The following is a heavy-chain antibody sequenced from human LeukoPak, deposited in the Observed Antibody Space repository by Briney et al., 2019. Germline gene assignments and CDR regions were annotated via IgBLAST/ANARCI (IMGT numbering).Heavy chain of an antibody. Sequence: GGSLRLSYAASGFTFSSYGMHWVRQAPGKGLEWVAVISYDESNKQYADSVKGRFTISRDNSKNTLYLQMNSLRAEDTAVYYCAREGEYYCSGGSCYSGIHFDYWGQGTLVTVSS. D-gene: IGHD2-15*01. CDR2: ISYDESNK. CDR1: GFTFSSYG. J-gene: IGHJ4*02. V-gene: IGHV3-30*03. CDR3: AREGEYYCSGGSCYSGIHFDY.